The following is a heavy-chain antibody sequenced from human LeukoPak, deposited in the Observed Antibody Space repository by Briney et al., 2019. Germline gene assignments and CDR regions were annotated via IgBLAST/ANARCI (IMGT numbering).Heavy chain of an antibody. CDR3: ARTSGSGDSSGYYYSPDFDY. Sequence: PSETLSLTCAVYGGSFSGYYWSWIRQPPGKGLEWIGSIYYSGSTYYNPSLKSRVTISVDTSKNQFSLKLSSVTAADTAVYYCARTSGSGDSSGYYYSPDFDYWGQGTLVTVSS. J-gene: IGHJ4*02. V-gene: IGHV4-34*01. D-gene: IGHD3-22*01. CDR1: GGSFSGYY. CDR2: IYYSGST.